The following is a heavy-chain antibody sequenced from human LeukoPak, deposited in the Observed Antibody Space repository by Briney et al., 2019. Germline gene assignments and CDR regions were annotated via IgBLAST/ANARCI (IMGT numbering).Heavy chain of an antibody. V-gene: IGHV3-30*18. CDR1: GFIFNSYA. J-gene: IGHJ4*02. CDR3: AKDVKIGPADYYFDN. Sequence: GGSLRLSCAGSGFIFNSYAMHWVRQTPGKGLEWMAVIANDGRDKRYADSMKGRFTVSRDNSMHMVYLQVNSLRVDDTAVYYCAKDVKIGPADYYFDNWGQGTLVTVSS. CDR2: IANDGRDK. D-gene: IGHD2-2*01.